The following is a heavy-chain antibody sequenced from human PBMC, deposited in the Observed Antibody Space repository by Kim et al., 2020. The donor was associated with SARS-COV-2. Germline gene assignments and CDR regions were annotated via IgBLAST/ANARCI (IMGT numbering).Heavy chain of an antibody. J-gene: IGHJ4*02. V-gene: IGHV3-23*01. D-gene: IGHD2-2*01. Sequence: KGRCTISRDKAKNTLYLQMNSLRAEDTAVYYCANLPGVGYCSSSSCYVPNWGQGTLVTVSS. CDR3: ANLPGVGYCSSSSCYVPN.